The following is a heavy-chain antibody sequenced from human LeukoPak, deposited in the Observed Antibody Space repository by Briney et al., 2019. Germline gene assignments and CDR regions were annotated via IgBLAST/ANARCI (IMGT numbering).Heavy chain of an antibody. CDR1: GGSFSGYY. CDR3: ARFNDYGGNSDY. V-gene: IGHV4-34*01. CDR2: INHSGST. J-gene: IGHJ4*02. Sequence: SETLSLTCAVYGGSFSGYYWSWIRQPPGKGLEWIGEINHSGSTNYNPSLKSRVTISVDTSKNQFSLKLSSVTAADTAVYYCARFNDYGGNSDYWGQGTLVTVSS. D-gene: IGHD4-23*01.